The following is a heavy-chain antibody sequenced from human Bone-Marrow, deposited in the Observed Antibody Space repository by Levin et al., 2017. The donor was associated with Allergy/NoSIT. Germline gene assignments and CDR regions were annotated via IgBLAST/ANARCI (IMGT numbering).Heavy chain of an antibody. CDR3: ARTPDYYFGMDV. CDR1: GGSISSINW. CDR2: IYHNGNT. J-gene: IGHJ6*02. V-gene: IGHV4-4*02. Sequence: SQTLSLTCAVSGGSISSINWWSWVRQPPGKGLEWIGEIYHNGNTNYNPSLKSRVTISVDKSKNQVVLRLSSVTAADTAVYFCARTPDYYFGMDVWGQGTTVSVS.